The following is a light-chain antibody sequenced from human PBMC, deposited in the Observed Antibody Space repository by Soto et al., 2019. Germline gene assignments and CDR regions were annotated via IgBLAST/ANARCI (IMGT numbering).Light chain of an antibody. CDR2: AAS. CDR3: QQLDSYPIT. Sequence: DIQLTQSPSFLSASVGDRVTITCRASQGISSFLAWYQQKPGEAPKLLIYAASTLQSGVPSRFSGSGSGTEFTLTISSLQPEDFATYYCQQLDSYPITFGQGTRLAIK. V-gene: IGKV1-9*01. CDR1: QGISSF. J-gene: IGKJ5*01.